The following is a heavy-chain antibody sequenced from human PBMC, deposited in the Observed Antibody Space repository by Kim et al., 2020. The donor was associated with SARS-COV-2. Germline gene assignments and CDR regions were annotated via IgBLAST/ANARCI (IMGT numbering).Heavy chain of an antibody. V-gene: IGHV2-5*02. J-gene: IGHJ6*02. D-gene: IGHD4-17*01. CDR1: GFSLSTSGVG. Sequence: SGPTLVNPTQTLTLTCTFSGFSLSTSGVGVGWIRQPPGKALEWLALIYWDDDKRYSPSLKSRLTITKDTSKNQVVLTMTNMDPVDTATYYCAHGLTTVVTRSVHGMDVWGQGTTVTVSS. CDR2: IYWDDDK. CDR3: AHGLTTVVTRSVHGMDV.